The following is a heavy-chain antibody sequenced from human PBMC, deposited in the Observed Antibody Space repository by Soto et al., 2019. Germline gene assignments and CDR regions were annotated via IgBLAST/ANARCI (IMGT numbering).Heavy chain of an antibody. V-gene: IGHV3-66*01. CDR3: ASGRYCSGGSCYSIGVY. CDR2: IYSGGST. Sequence: EVQLVESGGGLVQPGGSLRLSCAASGFTVSSNYMSWVHQAPGKGLEWVSVIYSGGSTYYADSVKGRFTISRDNSKNTLYLQMNSLRAEDTAVYYCASGRYCSGGSCYSIGVYWGQGTLVTVSS. D-gene: IGHD2-15*01. J-gene: IGHJ4*02. CDR1: GFTVSSNY.